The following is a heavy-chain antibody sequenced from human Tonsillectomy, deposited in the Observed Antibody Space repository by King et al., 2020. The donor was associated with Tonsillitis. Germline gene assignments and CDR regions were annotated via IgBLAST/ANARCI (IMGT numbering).Heavy chain of an antibody. D-gene: IGHD6-13*01. CDR3: ARGRRELSRSWYEAGAFDI. Sequence: VQLVESGGGLVKPGGSLRLSCAASGFTFSAYYMSWIRQAPGKGLEWVSYISSSSRYTNYADSVKGRFTISRDNAKTSLFLQMNSLRAEDTAVYYCARGRRELSRSWYEAGAFDIWGQGTMVTVSS. CDR2: ISSSSRYT. J-gene: IGHJ3*02. V-gene: IGHV3-11*06. CDR1: GFTFSAYY.